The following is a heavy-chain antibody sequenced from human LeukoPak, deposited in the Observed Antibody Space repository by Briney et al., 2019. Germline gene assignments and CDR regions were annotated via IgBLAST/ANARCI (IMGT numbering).Heavy chain of an antibody. Sequence: PGGSLRLSCAASGLTFSTHWMSWVRQAPGKGLEWVAKIKEDGSEKYYVDSVKGRFTISRDNAKNSLSLQMHSLRDEDTAVYYCVRDQGYCTSASCRGDAFDVWGQGSMVSVSS. CDR3: VRDQGYCTSASCRGDAFDV. D-gene: IGHD2-2*01. CDR1: GLTFSTHW. V-gene: IGHV3-7*01. CDR2: IKEDGSEK. J-gene: IGHJ3*01.